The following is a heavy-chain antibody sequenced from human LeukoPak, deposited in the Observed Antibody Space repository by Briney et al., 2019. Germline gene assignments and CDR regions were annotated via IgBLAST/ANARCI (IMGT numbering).Heavy chain of an antibody. CDR2: INPNSGGT. CDR3: AREGPVVGATHLVDY. J-gene: IGHJ4*02. CDR1: GYTFTDYY. V-gene: IGHV1-2*02. D-gene: IGHD1-26*01. Sequence: ASVKVSCKASGYTFTDYYVHWVRQPPGQGLEWMGWINPNSGGTNYAQKFQGRVTMTRDTSISTAYMELSRLRSDDTAVYYCAREGPVVGATHLVDYWGQRTLVTVSS.